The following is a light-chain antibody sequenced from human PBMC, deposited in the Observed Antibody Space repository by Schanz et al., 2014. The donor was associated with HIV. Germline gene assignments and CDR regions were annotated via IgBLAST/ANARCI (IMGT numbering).Light chain of an antibody. V-gene: IGKV3-20*01. CDR1: ETINSRY. CDR2: GAS. J-gene: IGKJ4*01. CDR3: QQYVTSTRIT. Sequence: EIVLTQSPGTLSLSPGERATLSCRVSETINSRYLAWYQQKPGQAPRLLIYGASNRATGIPDRFSGSGSGTDFTLTISRLEPEDSAVYYCQQYVTSTRITFGGGTKVEIK.